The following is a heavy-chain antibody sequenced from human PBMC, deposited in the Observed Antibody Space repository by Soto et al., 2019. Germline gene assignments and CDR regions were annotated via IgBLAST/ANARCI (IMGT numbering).Heavy chain of an antibody. Sequence: LRLSCAASGFTFSSYAMSWVRQAPGKGLEWVSAISGSGGSTYYADSVKGRFTISRDNSKNTLYLQMNSLRAEDTAVYYCAKDLLYCSSTSCRNRLDAFDIWGQGTMVTVSS. D-gene: IGHD2-2*01. CDR1: GFTFSSYA. CDR2: ISGSGGST. V-gene: IGHV3-23*01. CDR3: AKDLLYCSSTSCRNRLDAFDI. J-gene: IGHJ3*02.